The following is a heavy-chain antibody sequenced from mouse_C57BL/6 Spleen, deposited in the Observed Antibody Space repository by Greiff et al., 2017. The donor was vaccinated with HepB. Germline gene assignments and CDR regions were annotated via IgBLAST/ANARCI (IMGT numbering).Heavy chain of an antibody. D-gene: IGHD1-1*01. CDR3: ARWDYYYGSSYPYYFDY. J-gene: IGHJ2*01. CDR2: IYPGGGYT. V-gene: IGHV1-63*01. CDR1: GYTFTNYW. Sequence: VQLQQSGAELVRPGTSVKMSCKASGYTFTNYWIGWAKQRPGHGLEWIGDIYPGGGYTNYNEKFKGKATLTADKSSSTAYMQFSSLTSEDSAIYYCARWDYYYGSSYPYYFDYWGQGTTLTVSS.